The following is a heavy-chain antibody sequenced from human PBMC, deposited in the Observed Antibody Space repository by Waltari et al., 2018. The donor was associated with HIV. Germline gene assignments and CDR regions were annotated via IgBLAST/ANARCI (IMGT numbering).Heavy chain of an antibody. D-gene: IGHD3-22*01. J-gene: IGHJ3*02. CDR1: GFTFRSYA. CDR2: ISSNGGST. V-gene: IGHV3-64*01. Sequence: EVQLVESGGGLVQPGGSLRLSCAASGFTFRSYAMHWVRPAPGKGLEYVSAISSNGGSTYYANSVKGRVTISRDNSKNTLYLQMGSLRAEDMAVYYCARGAYYYDSDRYDAFDIWGQGTMVTVSS. CDR3: ARGAYYYDSDRYDAFDI.